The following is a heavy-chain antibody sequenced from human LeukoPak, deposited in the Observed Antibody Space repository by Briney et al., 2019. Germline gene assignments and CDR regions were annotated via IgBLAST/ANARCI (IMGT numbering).Heavy chain of an antibody. V-gene: IGHV1-2*02. J-gene: IGHJ4*02. Sequence: ASVKVSCKASGYTFTAYYMHWVRQPPGQGLEWMGWINPNSGGTNYAQKFQGRVTMTRDTSISTAYMELRRLRSDDTAVYYCARERRSSGWYPADYWGQGTLVTVSS. D-gene: IGHD6-19*01. CDR1: GYTFTAYY. CDR2: INPNSGGT. CDR3: ARERRSSGWYPADY.